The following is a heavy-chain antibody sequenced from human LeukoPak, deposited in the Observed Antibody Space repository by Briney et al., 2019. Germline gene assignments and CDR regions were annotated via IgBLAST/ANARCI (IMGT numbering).Heavy chain of an antibody. CDR3: AREEQLVRGPYFDY. Sequence: SETLSLTCTVSGGSISSYYWSWIRQPAGKGLEWIGRIYTSGSTNYNPSLKSRVTMSVDTSKNQFSLKLSSVTAADTAVYYCAREEQLVRGPYFDYWGQGTLVTVSS. V-gene: IGHV4-4*07. J-gene: IGHJ4*02. CDR1: GGSISSYY. D-gene: IGHD6-6*01. CDR2: IYTSGST.